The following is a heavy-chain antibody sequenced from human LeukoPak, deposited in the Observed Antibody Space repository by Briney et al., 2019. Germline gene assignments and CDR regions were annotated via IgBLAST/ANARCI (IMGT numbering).Heavy chain of an antibody. J-gene: IGHJ4*02. CDR1: GGSISSDY. V-gene: IGHV4-59*01. CDR2: LLYSGSA. CDR3: ARLTSGSTIDY. D-gene: IGHD6-19*01. Sequence: SETLSLTCTVSGGSISSDYWNWIRQPPGKGLEWIGYLLYSGSANYNPSLKSRVTISLDTSKNQFSLKLNSVTSADTAVYYCARLTSGSTIDYWGQGTLVTVSX.